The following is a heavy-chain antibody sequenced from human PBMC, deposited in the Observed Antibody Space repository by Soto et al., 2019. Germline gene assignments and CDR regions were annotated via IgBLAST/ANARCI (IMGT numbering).Heavy chain of an antibody. CDR3: ARGPTDYYDNSANYFLDY. CDR2: ISTYNGNT. V-gene: IGHV1-18*01. Sequence: QVQLVQSGAEVKKPGASVKVSCKASGYTFITYGVSWVRQAPGQGLDWLGWISTYNGNTRYAERLQGRVTMTTDTTTNTAYMGLRNLRSDDTAVYYCARGPTDYYDNSANYFLDYWGQGTLVTVS. D-gene: IGHD3-22*01. CDR1: GYTFITYG. J-gene: IGHJ4*02.